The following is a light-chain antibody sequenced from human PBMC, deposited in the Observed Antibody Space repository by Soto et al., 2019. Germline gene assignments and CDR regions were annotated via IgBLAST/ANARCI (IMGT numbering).Light chain of an antibody. J-gene: IGKJ2*01. CDR1: QSVSSY. Sequence: EIVLTQSPATLSLSPGERATLSCRASQSVSSYLAWYQQKPGQAPRLLIYDTSNRATGIPARFSGSGSGTDFTLTISSLEPEDFAVYSCHHRSTWPYTFGQGTRLEI. V-gene: IGKV3-11*01. CDR2: DTS. CDR3: HHRSTWPYT.